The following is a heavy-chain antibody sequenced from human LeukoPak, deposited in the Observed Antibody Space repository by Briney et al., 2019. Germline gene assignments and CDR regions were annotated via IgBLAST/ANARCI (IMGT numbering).Heavy chain of an antibody. D-gene: IGHD2-15*01. J-gene: IGHJ4*02. V-gene: IGHV3-15*01. CDR3: CRGWLDY. CDR2: IKSKTDGGTI. CDR1: GFSFSNAW. Sequence: GRSLRLSCAASGFSFSNAWMSWVRQASGKGLEWVGRIKSKTDGGTIHYAAPVKGRFTISRDDSKNMVFLQMNSLNTEGTAVYYCCRGWLDYWGQGTLVAVSS.